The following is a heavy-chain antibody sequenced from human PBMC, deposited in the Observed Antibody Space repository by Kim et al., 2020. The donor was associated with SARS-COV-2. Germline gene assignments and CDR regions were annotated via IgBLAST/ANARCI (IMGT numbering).Heavy chain of an antibody. CDR3: AKDGYYDFWSGTWFDP. J-gene: IGHJ5*02. V-gene: IGHV3-43*01. Sequence: DSVKGRFTISRDNSKNSLYLQMNSLRTEDTALYYCAKDGYYDFWSGTWFDPWGQGTLVTVSS. D-gene: IGHD3-3*01.